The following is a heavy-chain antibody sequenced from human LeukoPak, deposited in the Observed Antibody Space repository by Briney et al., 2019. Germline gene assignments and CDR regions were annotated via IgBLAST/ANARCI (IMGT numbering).Heavy chain of an antibody. V-gene: IGHV3-9*01. Sequence: PGGSLRLSCAASGFTFDDYAMHWVRQAPGKGLEWVSDISWNSGSIGYADSVKGRLTISGDNAKNSLYLQMNSLRAEDTALYYCAKDIGSSSTRCHYGYYGMDVWGQGTTVTVSS. CDR2: ISWNSGSI. D-gene: IGHD2-2*01. CDR3: AKDIGSSSTRCHYGYYGMDV. J-gene: IGHJ6*02. CDR1: GFTFDDYA.